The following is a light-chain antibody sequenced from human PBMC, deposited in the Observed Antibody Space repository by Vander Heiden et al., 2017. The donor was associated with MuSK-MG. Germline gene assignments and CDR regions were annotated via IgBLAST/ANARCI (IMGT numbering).Light chain of an antibody. V-gene: IGLV3-21*02. J-gene: IGLJ7*01. CDR2: DDS. Sequence: YVLTQPPSVSVAPGQTARITCGGNNIGSKRLHWYQQKPGQAPVLVVYDDSDRRSGIPERCSGSNSGNTATLTISRVEAGEEADYYCQVWDSSSDHAVFGGGTQLTVL. CDR1: NIGSKR. CDR3: QVWDSSSDHAV.